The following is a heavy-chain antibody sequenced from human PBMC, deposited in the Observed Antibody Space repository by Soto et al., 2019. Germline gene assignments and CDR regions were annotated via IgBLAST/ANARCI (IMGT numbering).Heavy chain of an antibody. V-gene: IGHV4-31*03. D-gene: IGHD2-2*01. J-gene: IGHJ4*02. CDR1: GGSITSSGYY. CDR3: ARGGGSTKVDY. Sequence: QVQLQESGPGLVKPSQTLSLTCTVSGGSITSSGYYWSWIRQHPGEGLEWIGFTSNSGSTSCNPSLKSRVTISVDPSSNRFSLNLKPGTAADTAVYYCARGGGSTKVDYWGQGTLVTVSP. CDR2: TSNSGST.